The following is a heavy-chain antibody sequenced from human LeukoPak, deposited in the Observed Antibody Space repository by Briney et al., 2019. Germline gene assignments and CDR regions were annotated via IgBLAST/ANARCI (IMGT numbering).Heavy chain of an antibody. CDR3: AKGPYYGSGSYPNWFDP. V-gene: IGHV3-9*01. J-gene: IGHJ5*02. D-gene: IGHD3-10*01. CDR1: GFTFDDYA. CDR2: ISWNSGSI. Sequence: GGSLRLSCAASGFTFDDYAMHWVRQAPGKGLEWVSGISWNSGSIGYADSVKGRFTISRDNAKNSLYLQMNSLRAEDTALYYCAKGPYYGSGSYPNWFDPWGQRTLVTVSS.